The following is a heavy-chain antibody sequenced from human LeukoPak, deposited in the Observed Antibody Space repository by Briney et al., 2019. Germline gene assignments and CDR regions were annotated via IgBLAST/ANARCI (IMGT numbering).Heavy chain of an antibody. CDR1: GFTLSSYA. V-gene: IGHV3-21*01. CDR3: ASETTRYDSSGYSY. D-gene: IGHD3-22*01. Sequence: GGSLRLSCAASGFTLSSYAMSWVRQAPGKGLEWVSSISSSSSYIYYADSVKGRFTISRDNARNSLYLQMNSLRAEDTAVYYCASETTRYDSSGYSYWGQGTLVTVSS. CDR2: ISSSSSYI. J-gene: IGHJ4*02.